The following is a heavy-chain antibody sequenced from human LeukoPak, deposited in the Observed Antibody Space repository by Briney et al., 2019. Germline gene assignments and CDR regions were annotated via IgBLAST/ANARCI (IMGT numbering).Heavy chain of an antibody. J-gene: IGHJ3*02. D-gene: IGHD6-6*01. CDR1: GGSISSYY. CDR2: IYYSGST. CDR3: ARAASSIAVRRGDAFDI. V-gene: IGHV4-59*08. Sequence: SETLSLTCTVSGGSISSYYWSWIRQPPGKGLEWIGYIYYSGSTNCNPSLKSRVTISVDTSKNQFSLKLSSVTAADTAVYYCARAASSIAVRRGDAFDIWGQGTMVTVSS.